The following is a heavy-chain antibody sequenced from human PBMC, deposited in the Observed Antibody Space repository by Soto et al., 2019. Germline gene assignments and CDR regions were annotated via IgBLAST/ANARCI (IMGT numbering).Heavy chain of an antibody. CDR2: TNPKSGYT. CDR1: GYTFTNYD. V-gene: IGHV1-8*01. CDR3: ARTAGELDY. J-gene: IGHJ4*02. D-gene: IGHD4-17*01. Sequence: QVQLVQSGAEVKKPGASVKVSCKTSGYTFTNYDINWVRQATGQGLEWMGWTNPKSGYTGSAQKFQGRVTMTRDSSIRTAYMELHSLTYEDKAVYYCARTAGELDYWGQGTLITVSS.